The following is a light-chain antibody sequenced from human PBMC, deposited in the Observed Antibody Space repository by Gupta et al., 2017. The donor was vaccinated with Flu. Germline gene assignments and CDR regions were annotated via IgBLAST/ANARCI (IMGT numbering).Light chain of an antibody. CDR2: NTS. Sequence: QTVVTPAPSVTVSPGPPVPPTCASNTGAVTAASSASWFQQTPGQAHRTMIYNTSERPSGTPARFSGSLCGGKAALTLSGVHPEDEADYHCVREDGGAFWVFGGGTKLSVL. J-gene: IGLJ3*02. CDR1: TGAVTAASS. CDR3: VREDGGAFWV. V-gene: IGLV7-43*01.